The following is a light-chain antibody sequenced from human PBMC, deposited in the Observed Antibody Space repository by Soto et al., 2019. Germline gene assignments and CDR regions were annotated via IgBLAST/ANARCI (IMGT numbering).Light chain of an antibody. Sequence: DVVMTQPPLSLPVTLGQPASISCRSSQSLVYSDGNTYLNWFQQRPGQSPRRLIYKISNRDSGVPDRFSGSGSGTDFTLTISRLEPEDFAVYYCQQYGSSGTFGQGTKVDI. CDR1: QSLVYSDGNTY. V-gene: IGKV2-30*01. J-gene: IGKJ1*01. CDR2: KIS. CDR3: QQYGSSGT.